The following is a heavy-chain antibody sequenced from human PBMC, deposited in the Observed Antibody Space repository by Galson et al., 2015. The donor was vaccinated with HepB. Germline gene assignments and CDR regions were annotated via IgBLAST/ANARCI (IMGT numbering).Heavy chain of an antibody. CDR3: ASPPATVTTSVSIYYGMDV. D-gene: IGHD4-11*01. CDR1: GFTFSSYA. J-gene: IGHJ6*02. Sequence: SLRLSCAASGFTFSSYAMHWVRQAPGKGLEWVAVISYDGSNKYYADSVKGRFTISRDNSKNTLYLQMDSLRAEDTAVYYCASPPATVTTSVSIYYGMDVWGQGTTVTVSS. CDR2: ISYDGSNK. V-gene: IGHV3-30-3*01.